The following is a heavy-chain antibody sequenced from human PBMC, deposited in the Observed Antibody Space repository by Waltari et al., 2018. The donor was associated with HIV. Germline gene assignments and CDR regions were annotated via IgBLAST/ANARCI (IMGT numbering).Heavy chain of an antibody. V-gene: IGHV3-21*01. CDR2: CSSMSSNI. CDR3: ARDFVVAGVFDY. Sequence: EVQLVESGGGLVKPGGSLRLSCAASGFTFSSYSMNWVRQAPGKGLGWVSSCSSMSSNIYDADSVKGRFTISRDNAKNSLYLQMNSLRAEDTAVYYCARDFVVAGVFDYWGQGTLVTVSS. CDR1: GFTFSSYS. J-gene: IGHJ4*02. D-gene: IGHD6-19*01.